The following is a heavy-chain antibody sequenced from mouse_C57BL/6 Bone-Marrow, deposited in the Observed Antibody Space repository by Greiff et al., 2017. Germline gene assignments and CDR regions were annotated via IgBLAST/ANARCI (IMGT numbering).Heavy chain of an antibody. CDR1: GFTFSSYG. CDR2: ISSGGSYT. Sequence: DVMLVESGRDLVKPGGSLKISCAASGFTFSSYGMSWVRQTPDKRLEWVATISSGGSYTYYPDSVKGRFTISRDNAKNTLYLQMSSLKSEDTAMYNCASSPLYYYGSSPYYDYWGQGTTLTVSS. J-gene: IGHJ2*01. CDR3: ASSPLYYYGSSPYYDY. D-gene: IGHD1-1*01. V-gene: IGHV5-6*02.